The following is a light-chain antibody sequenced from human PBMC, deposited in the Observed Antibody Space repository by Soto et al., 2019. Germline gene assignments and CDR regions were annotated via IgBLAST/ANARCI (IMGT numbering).Light chain of an antibody. CDR1: QSVSSSY. CDR2: DAS. J-gene: IGKJ5*01. V-gene: IGKV3D-20*02. Sequence: EIVLTQSPGTLSLSPGERATLSCRASQSVSSSYLAWYQQKPGQAPRLLIYDASNRATGIPARFSGSGSGTDFTLTINSLEPEDFAVYYCQQRNSWPITFGQGTRLEIK. CDR3: QQRNSWPIT.